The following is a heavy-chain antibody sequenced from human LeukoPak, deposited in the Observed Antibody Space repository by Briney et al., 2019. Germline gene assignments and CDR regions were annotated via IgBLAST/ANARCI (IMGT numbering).Heavy chain of an antibody. CDR2: ISGSGGNT. J-gene: IGHJ4*02. D-gene: IGHD5-12*01. CDR1: GFTFSSYA. CDR3: ASGWLRFTSDY. V-gene: IGHV3-23*01. Sequence: GGSLRLSCAASGFTFSSYAMTWVRQAPGKGLEWVSGISGSGGNTYYPDSVRGRFTISRDNAKNSLYLQMNSLRAEDTAVYYCASGWLRFTSDYWGQGTLVTVSS.